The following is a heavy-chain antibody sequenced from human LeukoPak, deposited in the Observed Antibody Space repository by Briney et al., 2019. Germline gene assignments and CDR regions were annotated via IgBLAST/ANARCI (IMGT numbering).Heavy chain of an antibody. D-gene: IGHD3-10*01. J-gene: IGHJ4*02. CDR1: GYTFTSYD. Sequence: ASVKVSCKASGYTFTSYDINWVRQATGQGLEWMGWMNPNSGNTGYAQKFQGRVTMTRNTSISTAYMELSSLRSEDTAVYYCARGRVLLWFGELPQDFDYWGQGTLVTVSS. CDR2: MNPNSGNT. CDR3: ARGRVLLWFGELPQDFDY. V-gene: IGHV1-8*01.